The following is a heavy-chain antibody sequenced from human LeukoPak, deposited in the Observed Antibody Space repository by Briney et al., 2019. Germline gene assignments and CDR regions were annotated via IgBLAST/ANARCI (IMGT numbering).Heavy chain of an antibody. D-gene: IGHD3-22*01. CDR1: GGSISSSSYY. J-gene: IGHJ4*02. CDR3: ARDDYYYDSSGYPY. CDR2: IYYSGST. Sequence: SETLSLTCTVSGGSISSSSYYWGWIRQPPGKGLEWIGSIYYSGSTYYNPSLKSRVTISVDTSKNQFSLKLSSVTAADTAVYYCARDDYYYDSSGYPYWGQGTLVTVSS. V-gene: IGHV4-39*07.